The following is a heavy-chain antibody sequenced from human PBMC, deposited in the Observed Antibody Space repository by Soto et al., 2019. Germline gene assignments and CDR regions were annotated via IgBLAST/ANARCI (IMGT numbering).Heavy chain of an antibody. V-gene: IGHV4-4*07. J-gene: IGHJ3*02. CDR2: ISPGESA. Sequence: QVQLQESGPGLLKPSETLSLTCTVSGGPINSYYWSWVRQPAGKGLDWIGRISPGESASYNPSLQSRGTRSIDTSRSPISLKMTSVRAAYTAVYFCAREFPGALVRSRAFDIWGRGTLVSVSS. CDR1: GGPINSYY. CDR3: AREFPGALVRSRAFDI. D-gene: IGHD2-2*01.